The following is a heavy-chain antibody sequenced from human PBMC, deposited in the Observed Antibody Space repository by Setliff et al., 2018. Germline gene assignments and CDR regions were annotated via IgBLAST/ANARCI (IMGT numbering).Heavy chain of an antibody. Sequence: SETLSLTCAVYGGSFSGYYWGWVRQSPGKGLEWIGEIYHSGSTNYNPSLKSRVTISVDKSKNQFSLKLSSVTAADTAVYYCARAPHGWSAYYYYYYMDVWGKGTTVTVSS. CDR1: GGSFSGYY. CDR3: ARAPHGWSAYYYYYYMDV. CDR2: IYHSGST. D-gene: IGHD2-15*01. V-gene: IGHV4-34*01. J-gene: IGHJ6*03.